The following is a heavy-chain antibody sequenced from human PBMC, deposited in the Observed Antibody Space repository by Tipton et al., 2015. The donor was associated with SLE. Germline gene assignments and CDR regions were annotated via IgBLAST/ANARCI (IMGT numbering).Heavy chain of an antibody. V-gene: IGHV4-59*11. D-gene: IGHD3-10*01. CDR1: GDSINSHY. Sequence: TLSLTCTVSGDSINSHYWSWLRQPPGKGLEYIGYIYYSGGTNHNPSLNNRVTISVDRSNNQFSLKLSSVTPADTAVYYCARDPGDSYWDYYYGMDVWGQGTMVTVSS. CDR3: ARDPGDSYWDYYYGMDV. J-gene: IGHJ6*02. CDR2: IYYSGGT.